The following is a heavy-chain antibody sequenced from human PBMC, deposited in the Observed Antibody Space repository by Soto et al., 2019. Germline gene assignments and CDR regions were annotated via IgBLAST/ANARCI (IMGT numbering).Heavy chain of an antibody. CDR3: ASGNWNYGYYYYYMDV. CDR1: GGSFSGYY. D-gene: IGHD1-7*01. CDR2: INHSGST. Sequence: KASETLSLTCAVYGGSFSGYYWSWIRQPPGKGLEWIGEINHSGSTNYNPSLKSRVTISVDTSKNQFSLKLSSVTAADTAVYYCASGNWNYGYYYYYMDVWGKGTTVTVSS. J-gene: IGHJ6*03. V-gene: IGHV4-34*01.